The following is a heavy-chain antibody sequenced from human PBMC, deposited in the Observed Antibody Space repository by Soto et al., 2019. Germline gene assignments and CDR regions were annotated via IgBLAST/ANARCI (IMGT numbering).Heavy chain of an antibody. J-gene: IGHJ5*02. CDR3: ARDMHPGFTHYFDP. CDR1: GVSITSYF. CDR2: ISFSGAT. V-gene: IGHV4-59*01. Sequence: PSETLSLTCTVSGVSITSYFWSWIRQTPGKGLDWIGSISFSGATYSNPSLKGRAALSVDTSENHLSLTLNSVTSADTAVYFCARDMHPGFTHYFDPWGQGTLVTVSS. D-gene: IGHD1-26*01.